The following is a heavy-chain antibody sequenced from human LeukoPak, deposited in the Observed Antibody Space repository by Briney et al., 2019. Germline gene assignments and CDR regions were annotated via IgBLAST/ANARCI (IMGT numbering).Heavy chain of an antibody. V-gene: IGHV1-18*01. CDR3: ARGYDFWSGYYTARIDYGMDV. J-gene: IGHJ6*02. CDR1: GYTLTSYG. CDR2: ISAYNGNT. D-gene: IGHD3-3*01. Sequence: GASVKVSCKASGYTLTSYGISWVRQAPGQGLEWMGWISAYNGNTNYAQKLQGRVTMTTDTSTSTAYMELRSLRSDDTAVYYCARGYDFWSGYYTARIDYGMDVWGQGTTVTVSS.